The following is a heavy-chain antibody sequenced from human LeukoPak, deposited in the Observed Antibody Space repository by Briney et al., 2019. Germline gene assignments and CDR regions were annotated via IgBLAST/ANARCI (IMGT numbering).Heavy chain of an antibody. CDR3: ARTRSRRVAVAATGY. CDR2: ISAYNGNT. J-gene: IGHJ4*02. V-gene: IGHV1-18*01. CDR1: GYTFTSYG. Sequence: ASVKVSCKASGYTFTSYGISWVRQAPGQGLEWMGWISAYNGNTNYAQKLQGRVAMTTDTSTSTAYMELRSLRSDDTAVYYCARTRSRRVAVAATGYWGQGTLVTVSS. D-gene: IGHD6-19*01.